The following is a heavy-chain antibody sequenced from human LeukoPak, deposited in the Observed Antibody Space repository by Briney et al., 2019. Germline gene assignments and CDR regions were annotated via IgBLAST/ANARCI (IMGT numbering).Heavy chain of an antibody. J-gene: IGHJ4*02. D-gene: IGHD6-6*01. V-gene: IGHV1-69*05. CDR2: IIPIFGTA. CDR1: GGSFSSYA. CDR3: ARGGYSSSSEWYYFDY. Sequence: SVKVSCKASGGSFSSYAISWVRQAPGQGLEWMGGIIPIFGTANYAQKFQGRVTITTDESTSTAYMELSSLRSEDTAVYYCARGGYSSSSEWYYFDYWGQGTLVTVSS.